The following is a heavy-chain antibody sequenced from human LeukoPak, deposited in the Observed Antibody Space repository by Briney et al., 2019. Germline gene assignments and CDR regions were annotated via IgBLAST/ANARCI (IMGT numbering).Heavy chain of an antibody. CDR2: ISYDGSNK. CDR3: AKFLTPVGRGVYDIFPADFDY. Sequence: PGGSLRLSCEASGFTFSSYGMNWVCQAPGKGLEWVAVISYDGSNKYYAESVKGRFTISRDNSKNTLYLQMNSLRAEDTAVYYCAKFLTPVGRGVYDIFPADFDYWGQGTLVTVSS. J-gene: IGHJ4*02. D-gene: IGHD3-9*01. CDR1: GFTFSSYG. V-gene: IGHV3-30*18.